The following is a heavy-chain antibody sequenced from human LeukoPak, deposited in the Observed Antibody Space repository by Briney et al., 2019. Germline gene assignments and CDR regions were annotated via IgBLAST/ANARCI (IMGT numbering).Heavy chain of an antibody. V-gene: IGHV1-2*02. CDR3: ARRKSGRGSPFDY. CDR2: INPNGGGT. D-gene: IGHD1-26*01. CDR1: GYTFTSYY. Sequence: ASVKVSCKASGYTFTSYYMHWVRQAPGQGLEWMGWINPNGGGTNYAQKFQGRVTMTRDTSISTAYMELSRLRSDDTAVYYCARRKSGRGSPFDYWGQGTLVTVSS. J-gene: IGHJ4*02.